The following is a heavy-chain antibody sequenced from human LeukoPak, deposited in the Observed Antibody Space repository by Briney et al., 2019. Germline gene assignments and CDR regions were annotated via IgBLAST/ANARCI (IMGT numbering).Heavy chain of an antibody. J-gene: IGHJ6*02. CDR1: GFTFSDYY. Sequence: SGGSLRLSCAASGFTFSDYYMSWIRQAPGKGLEWVSYISSSGSTIYYADSVKGRFTISRDNSKNTLYLQMNSLRAEDTAVYYCAKMGSAMVGYYGMDVWGQGTTVTVSS. D-gene: IGHD2-8*01. V-gene: IGHV3-11*01. CDR3: AKMGSAMVGYYGMDV. CDR2: ISSSGSTI.